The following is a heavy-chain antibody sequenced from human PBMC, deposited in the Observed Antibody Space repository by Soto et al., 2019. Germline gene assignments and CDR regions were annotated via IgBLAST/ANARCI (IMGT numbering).Heavy chain of an antibody. Sequence: ASVKVSCKASGYTFTSYAMHWVRQAPGQRLEWMGWSNAGNGNTKYSQKFQGRVTITRDTSASTAYMELSSLRSEDRAVYYCARVPYRGYYLDYWGRGTLVTVSS. V-gene: IGHV1-3*01. CDR2: SNAGNGNT. D-gene: IGHD1-1*01. CDR1: GYTFTSYA. CDR3: ARVPYRGYYLDY. J-gene: IGHJ4*02.